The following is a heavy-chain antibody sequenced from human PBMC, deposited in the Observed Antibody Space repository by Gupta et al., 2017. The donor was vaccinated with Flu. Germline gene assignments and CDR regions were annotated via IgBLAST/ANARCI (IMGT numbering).Heavy chain of an antibody. V-gene: IGHV3-48*03. J-gene: IGHJ3*02. CDR1: GFTFSSYE. D-gene: IGHD6-19*01. CDR2: ISSSGSTI. Sequence: EVQLAESGGGLVQPGGSLRLSCAASGFTFSSYEMNWVRQAPGKGLEWVSYISSSGSTIYYADPVKGRCTISRDNAKNSLYLQMNSLRAEDTAVYYCARHEKYSSGWYAALDIWGQGTMVTVSS. CDR3: ARHEKYSSGWYAALDI.